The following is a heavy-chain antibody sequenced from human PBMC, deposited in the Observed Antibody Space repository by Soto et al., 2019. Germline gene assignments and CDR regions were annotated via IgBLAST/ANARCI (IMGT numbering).Heavy chain of an antibody. D-gene: IGHD6-13*01. CDR3: ARERWGIAAAGRLYYYYGMDV. J-gene: IGHJ6*02. V-gene: IGHV1-18*01. CDR1: GYTFTSYG. CDR2: ISAYNGNT. Sequence: ASVKVSCKASGYTFTSYGISWVRQAPGRGLEWMGWISAYNGNTNYAQKLQGRVTMTTDTSTSTAYMELRSLRSDDTAVYYCARERWGIAAAGRLYYYYGMDVWGQGTTVTVSS.